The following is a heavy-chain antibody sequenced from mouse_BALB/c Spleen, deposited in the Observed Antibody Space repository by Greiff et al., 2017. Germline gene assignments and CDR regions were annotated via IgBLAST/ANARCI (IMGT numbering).Heavy chain of an antibody. CDR3: ARDSSYYGNYYFDY. CDR1: GFTFSDYG. J-gene: IGHJ2*01. CDR2: ISNLAYSI. V-gene: IGHV5-15*02. Sequence: EVKLMESGGGLVQPGGSRKLSCAASGFTFSDYGMAWVRQAPGKGPEWVAFISNLAYSIYYADTVTGRFTISRENAKNTLYLEMSSLRSEDTAMYYCARDSSYYGNYYFDYWGQGTTLTVSS. D-gene: IGHD2-10*01.